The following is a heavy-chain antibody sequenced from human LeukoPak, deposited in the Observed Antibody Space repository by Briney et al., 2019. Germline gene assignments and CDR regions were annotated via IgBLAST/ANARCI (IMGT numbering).Heavy chain of an antibody. CDR1: GGSFSGFQ. Sequence: SETLSLTCAVFGGSFSGFQWSWIRQPPGKGLEWIGEIDRSGTTNYNPSLKSRVSISEDVSKNQFSLRLSSATAADTAMYYCARVNSFGYFTNDVCPGGAVPFDFWGQGTLVTVSS. CDR2: IDRSGTT. D-gene: IGHD2-8*01. V-gene: IGHV4-34*01. J-gene: IGHJ4*02. CDR3: ARVNSFGYFTNDVCPGGAVPFDF.